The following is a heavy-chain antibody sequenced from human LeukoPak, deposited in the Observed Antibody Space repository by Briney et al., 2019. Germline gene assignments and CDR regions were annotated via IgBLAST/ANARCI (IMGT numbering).Heavy chain of an antibody. CDR3: AELGITMIGGV. CDR2: ISSSGSTI. D-gene: IGHD3-10*02. CDR1: GFTSSSYA. V-gene: IGHV3-48*03. Sequence: GGSLRLSCAASGFTSSSYAMNWVRQAPGKGLEWVSYISSSGSTIYYADSVKGRFTISRDNAKNSLYLQMNSLRAEDTAVYYCAELGITMIGGVWGKGTTVTISS. J-gene: IGHJ6*04.